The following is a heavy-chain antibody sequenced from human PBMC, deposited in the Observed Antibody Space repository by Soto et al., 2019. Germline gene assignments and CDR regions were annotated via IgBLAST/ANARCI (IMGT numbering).Heavy chain of an antibody. J-gene: IGHJ4*02. V-gene: IGHV1-69*01. CDR2: IIPIFATA. CDR3: ARGGDYYDSSLVY. D-gene: IGHD3-22*01. Sequence: QVQLVQSGAEVKKPASSVKVSCKASGGTFSSYAISWVRQAPGQGLEWMGGIIPIFATANYAQKVQGRVTITADESTSTGYMDLSSLRSEDTAVYYCARGGDYYDSSLVYWGQGTLVTVSS. CDR1: GGTFSSYA.